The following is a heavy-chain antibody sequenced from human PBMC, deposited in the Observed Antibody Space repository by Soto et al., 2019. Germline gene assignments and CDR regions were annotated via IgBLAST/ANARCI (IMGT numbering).Heavy chain of an antibody. Sequence: EVDLVESGGGLVQSGGSLRLSCAASGFTFRNYGMNWVRQAPGKGLEWVSYIGLGSSTKYYADSVEGRFTISRDNAKNSXYXEMNSLRAEDTAVYYCARDQLYYNDISGRPLNAFDVWGQGTMVTVSS. D-gene: IGHD3-22*01. J-gene: IGHJ3*01. V-gene: IGHV3-48*01. CDR2: IGLGSSTK. CDR3: ARDQLYYNDISGRPLNAFDV. CDR1: GFTFRNYG.